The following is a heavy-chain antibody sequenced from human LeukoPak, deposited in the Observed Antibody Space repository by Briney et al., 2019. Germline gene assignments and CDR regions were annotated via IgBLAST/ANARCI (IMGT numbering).Heavy chain of an antibody. Sequence: ASVKVSCKVSGYTLTELSMHWVRQAPGKGLEWMGGFDPEDGETIYAQKFQDRVTMTEDTSTDTAYMELSSLRSEDTAVYYWTMYTSCTGGSCNSRPEDTFDHWGQGTLVIVSP. V-gene: IGHV1-24*01. J-gene: IGHJ4*02. D-gene: IGHD2-15*01. CDR1: GYTLTELS. CDR3: TMYTSCTGGSCNSRPEDTFDH. CDR2: FDPEDGET.